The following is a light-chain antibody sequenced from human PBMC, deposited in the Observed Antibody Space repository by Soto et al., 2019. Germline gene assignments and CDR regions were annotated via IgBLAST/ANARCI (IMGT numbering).Light chain of an antibody. V-gene: IGKV1-27*01. Sequence: DVQMTQSPSSLAASVGARFTITCPARQGLSNYVSLYQQKPGKVPKLLIYAASTLQSGVPSRFSGSGSETEFTLTISSLQPEDFGHYYCRRYNGATLTFGKGTKV. CDR3: RRYNGATLT. CDR1: QGLSNY. J-gene: IGKJ1*01. CDR2: AAS.